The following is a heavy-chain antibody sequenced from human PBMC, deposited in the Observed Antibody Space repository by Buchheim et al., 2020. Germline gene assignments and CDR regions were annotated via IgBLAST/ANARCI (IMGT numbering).Heavy chain of an antibody. V-gene: IGHV1-2*04. CDR3: ARDRGIMITFGQSNYFDY. J-gene: IGHJ4*02. CDR2: INPNSGGT. Sequence: QVQLVQSGAEVKKPGASVKVSCKASGYTFTGYYMHWVRQAPGQGLEWMGWINPNSGGTNYAQKFQGWVTMTRDTSISTAYMELSSLRSEDTAVYYCARDRGIMITFGQSNYFDYWGQGTL. D-gene: IGHD3-16*01. CDR1: GYTFTGYY.